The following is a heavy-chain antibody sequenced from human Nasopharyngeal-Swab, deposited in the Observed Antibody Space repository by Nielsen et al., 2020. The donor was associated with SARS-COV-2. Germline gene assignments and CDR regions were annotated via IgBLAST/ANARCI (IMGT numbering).Heavy chain of an antibody. CDR2: INPGGGSA. D-gene: IGHD2-15*01. CDR3: ARGGDPREVVAATDCFDP. Sequence: ASVKVSCKASGSTFTRYYIHWVRQAPGQGLEWMGIINPGGGSARYSQNFQGRVTMTRDTSTSTVYMELSSLRSEDTAVYYCARGGDPREVVAATDCFDPWGQGTPVTVSS. CDR1: GSTFTRYY. V-gene: IGHV1-46*01. J-gene: IGHJ5*02.